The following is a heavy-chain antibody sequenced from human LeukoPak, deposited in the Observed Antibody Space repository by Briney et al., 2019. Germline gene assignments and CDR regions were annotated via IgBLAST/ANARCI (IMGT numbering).Heavy chain of an antibody. CDR3: ARVSGSRNYYFGAFDI. V-gene: IGHV3-21*01. Sequence: PGGSLRLSCAASGFTFSSYSMNWVRQAPGKGLEWVSSISSSSSYIYYADSVKGRFTISRDNAKKTLYLQMNSLRVEDTAMYYCARVSGSRNYYFGAFDIWGQGTMVTVSS. J-gene: IGHJ3*02. D-gene: IGHD3-10*01. CDR1: GFTFSSYS. CDR2: ISSSSSYI.